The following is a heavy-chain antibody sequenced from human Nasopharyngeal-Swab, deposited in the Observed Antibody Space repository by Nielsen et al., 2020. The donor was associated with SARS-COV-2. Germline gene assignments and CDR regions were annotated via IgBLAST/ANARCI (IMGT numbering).Heavy chain of an antibody. CDR1: GFTFDDYA. Sequence: GWSLRLSWAACGFTFDDYAMHWVRQAPGKGLEWVSGISWNSGSIGYADSVKGRFTISRDNAKNSLYLQMDSLRAEDTALYYCAKDIRRVRWLQLFDYWGQGTLVTVSS. CDR3: AKDIRRVRWLQLFDY. V-gene: IGHV3-9*01. CDR2: ISWNSGSI. J-gene: IGHJ4*02. D-gene: IGHD5-24*01.